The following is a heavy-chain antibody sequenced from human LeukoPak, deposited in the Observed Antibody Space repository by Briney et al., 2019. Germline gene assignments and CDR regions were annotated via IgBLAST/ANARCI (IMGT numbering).Heavy chain of an antibody. Sequence: SETLSLTCAVYGGSFSGYYWSWIRQPPGKGLEWIGEINHSGSTNYNPSLKSRVTISVDTSKNQFSLKLSSVTAADTAVYYCARRLTIFGVVTFDPWGQGTLVTVSS. CDR1: GGSFSGYY. V-gene: IGHV4-34*01. D-gene: IGHD3-3*01. CDR2: INHSGST. CDR3: ARRLTIFGVVTFDP. J-gene: IGHJ5*02.